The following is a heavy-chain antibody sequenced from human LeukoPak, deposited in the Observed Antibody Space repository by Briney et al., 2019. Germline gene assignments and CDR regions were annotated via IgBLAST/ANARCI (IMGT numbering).Heavy chain of an antibody. Sequence: GGSLRLSCAASGFTFSSYSMNWVRQAPGKGLEWVSSISSSSSYIYYADSVKGRFTISRDNAKNSLYLQMNSLRAEDTAVYYCARDYPYGSGSYFNYYYYYYGMDVWGQGTTVTVSS. CDR1: GFTFSSYS. CDR2: ISSSSSYI. V-gene: IGHV3-21*01. J-gene: IGHJ6*02. D-gene: IGHD3-10*01. CDR3: ARDYPYGSGSYFNYYYYYYGMDV.